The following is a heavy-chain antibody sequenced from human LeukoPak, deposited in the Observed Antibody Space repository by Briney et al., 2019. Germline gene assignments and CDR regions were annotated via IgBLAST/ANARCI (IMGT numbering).Heavy chain of an antibody. D-gene: IGHD3-22*01. Sequence: SETLSLTCTVSGGSISSGGYYWSWIRQHPGKGLEWIGYIYYSGSTYYNPSLKSRVTISVDTSKNQFSLKLSSVTAADTAVYYCASSPYYYDSSGYYRDAFDIWGQGTMVTVSS. CDR2: IYYSGST. CDR1: GGSISSGGYY. V-gene: IGHV4-31*03. J-gene: IGHJ3*02. CDR3: ASSPYYYDSSGYYRDAFDI.